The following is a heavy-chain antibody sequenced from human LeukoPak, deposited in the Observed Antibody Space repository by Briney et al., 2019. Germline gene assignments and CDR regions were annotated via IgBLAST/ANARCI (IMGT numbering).Heavy chain of an antibody. D-gene: IGHD1-1*01. J-gene: IGHJ4*02. V-gene: IGHV3-23*01. Sequence: GGSLRLSCAASGFTFSNYAMNWVRQAPGKGLEWVSAIRDSDDSTYYADSVKGRFTISRDTSKNMLYLQMNSLRAEDTAVYFCARDATGCEDTTYFDYWGQGTLVTVSS. CDR3: ARDATGCEDTTYFDY. CDR2: IRDSDDST. CDR1: GFTFSNYA.